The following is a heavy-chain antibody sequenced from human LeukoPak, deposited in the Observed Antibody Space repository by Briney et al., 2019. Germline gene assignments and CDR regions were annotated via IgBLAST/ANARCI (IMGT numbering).Heavy chain of an antibody. J-gene: IGHJ3*02. V-gene: IGHV3-53*05. CDR1: GFTVSSNY. CDR2: IYSGGST. D-gene: IGHD5-12*01. Sequence: PGGSLRLSCAASGFTVSSNYMSWVRQAPGKGLEWVSVIYSGGSTYYADSVKGRFTISRDNSKNTLYLQMNSLRAEDTAVYYCARDAAEGGSIVATSLGAFDIWGQGTMVTVSS. CDR3: ARDAAEGGSIVATSLGAFDI.